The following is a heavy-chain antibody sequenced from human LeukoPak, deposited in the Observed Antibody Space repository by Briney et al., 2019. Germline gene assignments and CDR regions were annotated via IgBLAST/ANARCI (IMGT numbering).Heavy chain of an antibody. CDR2: INTNTGNP. J-gene: IGHJ4*02. CDR3: ARGPRVVVAGDFDY. CDR1: GYTFTSYA. Sequence: GASVKVSCKASGYTFTSYAMNWVRQAPGQGLEWMGWINTNTGNPTYVQGFTGRFVFSLDTSVSTAYLQINSLKAEDTAVYYCARGPRVVVAGDFDYWGQGTLVTVSS. D-gene: IGHD2-15*01. V-gene: IGHV7-4-1*02.